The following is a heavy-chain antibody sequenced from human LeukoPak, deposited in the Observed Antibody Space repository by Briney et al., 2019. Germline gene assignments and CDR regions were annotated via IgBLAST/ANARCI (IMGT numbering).Heavy chain of an antibody. Sequence: PSETLSLTCTVSGGSISSSSYYWSWIRQPPGTGLEWIGYIYYSGSTNYNPSLKSRVTISVDTSKNQFSLKLSSVTAADTAVYYCAGGWFTNYFDYWGQGTLVTVSS. CDR2: IYYSGST. D-gene: IGHD2-15*01. V-gene: IGHV4-61*01. CDR3: AGGWFTNYFDY. J-gene: IGHJ4*02. CDR1: GGSISSSSYY.